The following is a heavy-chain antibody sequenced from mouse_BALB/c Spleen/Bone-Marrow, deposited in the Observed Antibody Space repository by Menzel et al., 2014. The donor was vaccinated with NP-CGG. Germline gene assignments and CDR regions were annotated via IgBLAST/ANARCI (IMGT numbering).Heavy chain of an antibody. CDR1: GFTFSSYA. D-gene: IGHD2-3*01. CDR3: ARHDGYYAMDY. CDR2: ISSGGSYT. J-gene: IGHJ4*01. Sequence: EVNLVESGGGLVKPGGSLKLSCAASGFTFSSYAMSWVRQTPEKRLEWVATISSGGSYTYYPDSVKGRFTISRDNAKNTLYLQMSSLRSEDTAMYYCARHDGYYAMDYWGQGTSVTVSS. V-gene: IGHV5-9-3*01.